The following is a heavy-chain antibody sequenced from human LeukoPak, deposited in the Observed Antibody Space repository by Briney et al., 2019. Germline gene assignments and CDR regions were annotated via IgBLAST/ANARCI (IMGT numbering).Heavy chain of an antibody. Sequence: ASVKVSCKASGYTFTSYGITWVRQAPGQGLEWMAWISVYNGHTNYAQNFQDRISMTTDTSTNTAYMEMTSLTSDDTAVYYCARTTYCSGGSCYGEYYFDYWGQGTLVTVSS. J-gene: IGHJ4*02. V-gene: IGHV1-18*04. CDR3: ARTTYCSGGSCYGEYYFDY. D-gene: IGHD2-15*01. CDR2: ISVYNGHT. CDR1: GYTFTSYG.